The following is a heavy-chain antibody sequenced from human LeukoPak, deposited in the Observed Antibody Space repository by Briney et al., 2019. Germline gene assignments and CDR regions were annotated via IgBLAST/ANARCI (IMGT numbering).Heavy chain of an antibody. CDR1: GYTFTSYG. J-gene: IGHJ5*02. Sequence: ASVKVSCKASGYTFTSYGISWVRQAPGQGLEWMGWISAYNGNTNYAQKLQGRVTMTTDTSTSTAYMELRSLRSDDTAVYYCARASQYCSGGSCQYNWFDPWGQGTLVTVSS. V-gene: IGHV1-18*01. CDR3: ARASQYCSGGSCQYNWFDP. CDR2: ISAYNGNT. D-gene: IGHD2-15*01.